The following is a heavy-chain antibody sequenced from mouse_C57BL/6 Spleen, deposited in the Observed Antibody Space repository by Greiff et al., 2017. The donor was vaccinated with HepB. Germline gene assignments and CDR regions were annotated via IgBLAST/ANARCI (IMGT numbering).Heavy chain of an antibody. CDR2: IDPSDSYT. Sequence: QVQLQQPGAELVKPGASVKLSCKASGYTFTSYWMQWVKQRPGQGLEWIGEIDPSDSYTNYNQKFKGKATLTVDTSSSTAYMQLSSLTSEDSAVYYCARLKGEFTTVVWGQGTTLTVSS. CDR3: ARLKGEFTTVV. J-gene: IGHJ2*01. V-gene: IGHV1-50*01. D-gene: IGHD1-1*01. CDR1: GYTFTSYW.